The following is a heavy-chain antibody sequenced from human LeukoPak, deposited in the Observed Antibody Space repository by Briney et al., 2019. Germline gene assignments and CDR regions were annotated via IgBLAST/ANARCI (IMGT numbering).Heavy chain of an antibody. J-gene: IGHJ4*02. CDR3: ANMHYYDSSGYYPLGY. CDR2: INAGNGNT. CDR1: GYTFTSYA. D-gene: IGHD3-22*01. Sequence: EASVKVSCKASGYTFTSYAMHWVRQAPGQRLEWMGWINAGNGNTKYSQKFQGRVTITRDTSASTAYMELSSLRSEDTAVYYCANMHYYDSSGYYPLGYWGQGTLVTVSS. V-gene: IGHV1-3*01.